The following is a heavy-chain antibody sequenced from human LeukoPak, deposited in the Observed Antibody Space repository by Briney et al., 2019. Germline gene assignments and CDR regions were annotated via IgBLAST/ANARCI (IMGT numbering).Heavy chain of an antibody. Sequence: PGGSLRLSCAASGFTFSSNAMSWVRQAPGKGLEWVSSVSGSGGRTYYADSEKGRFTISRDNSKNTLSLQMNSLRAEDTALYYCAKDKGNNYYYYGMDVWGQGTTVTVSS. CDR1: GFTFSSNA. CDR2: VSGSGGRT. J-gene: IGHJ6*02. V-gene: IGHV3-23*01. CDR3: AKDKGNNYYYYGMDV.